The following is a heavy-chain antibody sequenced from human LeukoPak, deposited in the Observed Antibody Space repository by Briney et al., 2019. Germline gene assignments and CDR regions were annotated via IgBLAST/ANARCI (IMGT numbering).Heavy chain of an antibody. CDR1: GVSISSYY. D-gene: IGHD2-8*01. J-gene: IGHJ5*02. CDR2: IYTSGST. Sequence: SETLSLTGTVSGVSISSYYWSWLRQPAGKGLEWIGRIYTSGSTNYNPSLKSRVTMSVDTSKNQFSLKLSSVTAADTAVYYCARDRTVYAKPNWFDPWGQGTLVTVSS. V-gene: IGHV4-4*07. CDR3: ARDRTVYAKPNWFDP.